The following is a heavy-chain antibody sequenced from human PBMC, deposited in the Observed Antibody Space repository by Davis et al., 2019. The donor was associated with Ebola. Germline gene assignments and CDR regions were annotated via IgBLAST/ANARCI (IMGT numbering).Heavy chain of an antibody. CDR3: TSTDRTFDY. CDR1: GFTFSGSA. J-gene: IGHJ4*02. Sequence: PGGSLRLSCAASGFTFSGSAMHWVRQASGKGLEWVGRIRSKANSYATAYAALVKGRFTISRDDSKNTAYLQMNSLKTEDTAVYYCTSTDRTFDYWGQGTLVTVSS. V-gene: IGHV3-73*01. D-gene: IGHD1-14*01. CDR2: IRSKANSYAT.